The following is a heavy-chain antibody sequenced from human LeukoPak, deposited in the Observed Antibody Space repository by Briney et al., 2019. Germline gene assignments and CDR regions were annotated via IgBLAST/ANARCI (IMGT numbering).Heavy chain of an antibody. D-gene: IGHD6-6*01. J-gene: IGHJ4*02. CDR2: IYHSGST. Sequence: SQTLSLTCAVSGGSISSGGYSWSWIRQPPGKGLEWIGYIYHSGSTYYNPSLKSRVTISVDTSKNQFSLKPTSVTAADTAVYYCARGRGSSSSLSYRVFDYWGQGSLVIVSS. CDR1: GGSISSGGYS. CDR3: ARGRGSSSSLSYRVFDY. V-gene: IGHV4-30-2*01.